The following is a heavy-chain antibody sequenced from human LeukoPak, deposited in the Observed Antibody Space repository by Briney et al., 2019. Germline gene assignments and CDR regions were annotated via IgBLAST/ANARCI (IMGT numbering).Heavy chain of an antibody. CDR3: GRDWKLDY. J-gene: IGHJ4*02. Sequence: GGSLRLSCAASGFTFNKYAMSWVRQAPGKGLEWVSAISDNGGDRKYADSVKGRFTISRDNSKNTLYLQMNSLRAEDTAIYYCGRDWKLDYWGQGTLVTVSS. V-gene: IGHV3-23*01. CDR1: GFTFNKYA. D-gene: IGHD1-1*01. CDR2: ISDNGGDR.